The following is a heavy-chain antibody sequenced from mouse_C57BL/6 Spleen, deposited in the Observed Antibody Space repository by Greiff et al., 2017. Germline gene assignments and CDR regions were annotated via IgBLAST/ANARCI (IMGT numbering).Heavy chain of an antibody. CDR3: TRWGYYFDY. J-gene: IGHJ2*01. CDR1: GYTFTDYY. CDR2: INPNNGGT. V-gene: IGHV1-26*01. Sequence: EVQLQQPGPELVKPGASVKISCKASGYTFTDYYMNWVKQSHGKSLEWIGDINPNNGGTSYNQKFKGKATLTVDKSSSTAYMGLRSLTSEDSAVYHCTRWGYYFDYWGQGTTLTVSS.